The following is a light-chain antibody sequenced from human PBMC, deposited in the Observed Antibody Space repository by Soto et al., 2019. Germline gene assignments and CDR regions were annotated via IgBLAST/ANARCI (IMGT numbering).Light chain of an antibody. CDR1: SSDVGGYNY. J-gene: IGLJ3*02. Sequence: QHVLTQPRSESGSPGQSVTISCTGTSSDVGGYNYVSWYQQHPGKAPKLMIYDVSKWPSGVPDRFSGSKSGNTASLTISGLQAEDEADYYCCSYAGNSLWVFGGGTKLTVL. V-gene: IGLV2-11*01. CDR3: CSYAGNSLWV. CDR2: DVS.